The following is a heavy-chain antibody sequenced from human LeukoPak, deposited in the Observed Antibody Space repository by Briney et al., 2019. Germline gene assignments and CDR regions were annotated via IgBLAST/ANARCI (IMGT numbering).Heavy chain of an antibody. CDR3: ARGRGYSYAFDP. CDR1: GGSISSGGYY. D-gene: IGHD5-18*01. J-gene: IGHJ5*02. Sequence: PSQTLSLTCTVSGGSISSGGYYWSWIRQPPGKGLEWIGYIYHSGSTYYNPSLKSRVTISADTSENKFSLRLNFVTAADTAVYYCARGRGYSYAFDPWGQGTLVTVSS. CDR2: IYHSGST. V-gene: IGHV4-30-2*01.